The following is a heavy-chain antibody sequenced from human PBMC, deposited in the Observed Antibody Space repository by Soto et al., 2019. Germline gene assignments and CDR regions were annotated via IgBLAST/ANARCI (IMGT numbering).Heavy chain of an antibody. J-gene: IGHJ4*02. CDR2: ISYDGSNK. Sequence: GSLRLSCAASGFTFSSYGMHWVRQAPGKGLEWVAVISYDGSNKYYADSVKGRFTISRDNSKNTLYLQMNSLRAEDTAVYYCANLGDSSGYYLGYWGQGTLVTVSS. D-gene: IGHD3-22*01. CDR1: GFTFSSYG. CDR3: ANLGDSSGYYLGY. V-gene: IGHV3-30*18.